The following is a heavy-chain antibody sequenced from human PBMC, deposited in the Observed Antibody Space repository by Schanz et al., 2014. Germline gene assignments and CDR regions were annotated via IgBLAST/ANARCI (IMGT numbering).Heavy chain of an antibody. Sequence: EVQLVESGGGFVQPGGSLGLSCVVSGFTVSSDHMSWVRQAPGKGLEWVSTIYASGATYYADSVKRRFTISRDISKNTLHLQVTSLRAEDTAIYYCARDGNYYGSRNYYKTPYYFDYSGQGTLVTFSS. D-gene: IGHD3-10*01. V-gene: IGHV3-66*01. CDR3: ARDGNYYGSRNYYKTPYYFDY. CDR1: GFTVSSDH. CDR2: IYASGAT. J-gene: IGHJ4*02.